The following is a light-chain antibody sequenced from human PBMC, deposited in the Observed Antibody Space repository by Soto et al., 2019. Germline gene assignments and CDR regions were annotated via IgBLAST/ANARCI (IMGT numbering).Light chain of an antibody. CDR1: QSISSW. Sequence: DIQMTQSPSTLSASVGDRVTITCRASQSISSWLAWYQQKPGKAPKLLIYKASSLESGVLSRFSGSGSGTEFTLTISRLQPEDFATYYCQQYNSYLYTFGQGTKLEIK. CDR3: QQYNSYLYT. V-gene: IGKV1-5*03. J-gene: IGKJ2*01. CDR2: KAS.